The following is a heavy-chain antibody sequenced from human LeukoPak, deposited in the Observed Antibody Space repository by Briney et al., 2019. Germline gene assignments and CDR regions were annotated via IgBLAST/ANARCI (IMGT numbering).Heavy chain of an antibody. V-gene: IGHV4-38-2*02. D-gene: IGHD2-15*01. CDR2: IYHSGST. CDR3: AREGNYCSGGSCYYYYYYYYYMDV. J-gene: IGHJ6*03. Sequence: KSSETLSLTCTVSGYSISSGYYWGWIRQPPGKGLEWIGSIYHSGSTYYNPSLKSRVTISVDTSKNQFSLKLSSVTAADTAVYYCAREGNYCSGGSCYYYYYYYYYMDVWGKGTTVTVSS. CDR1: GYSISSGYY.